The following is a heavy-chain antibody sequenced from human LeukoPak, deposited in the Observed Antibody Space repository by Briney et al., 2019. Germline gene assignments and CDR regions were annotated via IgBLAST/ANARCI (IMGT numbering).Heavy chain of an antibody. CDR1: GGSISSYD. Sequence: SETLSLTCTVSGGSISSYDWSWIRQPAGKGLEWIGRIYTSGSTNYNSSLKSRVTMSVDTSKNQFSLKLSSVTAADTAVDYYAREGYDSSGQVDYWGQGTLVTVSS. J-gene: IGHJ4*02. CDR2: IYTSGST. D-gene: IGHD3-22*01. V-gene: IGHV4-4*07. CDR3: AREGYDSSGQVDY.